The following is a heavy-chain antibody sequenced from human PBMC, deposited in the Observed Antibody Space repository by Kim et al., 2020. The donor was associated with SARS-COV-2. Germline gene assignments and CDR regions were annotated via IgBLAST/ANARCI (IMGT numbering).Heavy chain of an antibody. V-gene: IGHV3-23*01. Sequence: GGSLRLSCAASGFTFKTNAMTWVRQAPGKGLDWVSSISGDTTGTYYADSVKGRFTISRDNSKNTLFLQMNSLRADDTAKYYCAKRYGSGSLDYWGQGILVTVSS. CDR1: GFTFKTNA. CDR3: AKRYGSGSLDY. CDR2: ISGDTTGT. D-gene: IGHD3-10*01. J-gene: IGHJ4*02.